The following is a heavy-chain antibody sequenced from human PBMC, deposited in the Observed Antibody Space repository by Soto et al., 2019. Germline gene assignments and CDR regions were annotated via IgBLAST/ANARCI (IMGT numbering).Heavy chain of an antibody. D-gene: IGHD6-13*01. CDR2: INPNSGGT. J-gene: IGHJ6*02. CDR3: ARGERSSSWYLGDYYYYYGMDV. CDR1: GYTFTGYY. V-gene: IGHV1-2*04. Sequence: GASVKVSCKASGYTFTGYYMHWVRQAPGQGLERMGWINPNSGGTNYAQKFQGWVTMTRDTSISTAYMELSRLRSDDTAVYYCARGERSSSWYLGDYYYYYGMDVWGQGTTVTVSS.